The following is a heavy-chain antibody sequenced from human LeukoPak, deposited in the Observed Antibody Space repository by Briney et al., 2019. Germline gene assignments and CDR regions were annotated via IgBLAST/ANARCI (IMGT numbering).Heavy chain of an antibody. J-gene: IGHJ4*02. CDR3: ATKQWLAPPPDS. D-gene: IGHD6-19*01. CDR1: GFTFSKYW. CDR2: INTDGTVT. Sequence: GGSLRLSCAASGFTFSKYWMLWVRQAPGKGLESVSRINTDGTVTTYADSVKGRFTVSRDNADNTMFLQMNSVGDEDTAVYYCATKQWLAPPPDSWGQGTPVTVSS. V-gene: IGHV3-74*01.